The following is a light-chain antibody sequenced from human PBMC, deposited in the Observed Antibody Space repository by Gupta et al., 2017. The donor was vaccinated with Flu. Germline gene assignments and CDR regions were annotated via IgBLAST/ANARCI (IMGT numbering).Light chain of an antibody. CDR2: DAS. CDR1: QSLSNY. CDR3: QQRSIWPQVT. J-gene: IGKJ5*01. V-gene: IGKV3-11*01. Sequence: EIVLTQSPATLSLSPGERATLSCRASQSLSNYLAWYQQKPGQAPRLLIYDASNRATGVPARFSGSGSGLDFTLTISSLEPEDFAVYYCQQRSIWPQVTFGQGTRMDIK.